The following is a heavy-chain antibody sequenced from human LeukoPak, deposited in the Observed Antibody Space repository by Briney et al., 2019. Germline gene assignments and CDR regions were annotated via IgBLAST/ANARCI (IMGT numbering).Heavy chain of an antibody. V-gene: IGHV4-34*01. J-gene: IGHJ4*02. Sequence: SETLSLTCAVYGGSFSGYYWSWIRQPPGKGLEWIGEINHSGSTNYNPSLKSRVTISVDTPKNQFSLKLSSVTAADTAVYYCARVRFLEWLLPDYYFDYWGQGTLVTVST. CDR1: GGSFSGYY. CDR2: INHSGST. CDR3: ARVRFLEWLLPDYYFDY. D-gene: IGHD3-3*01.